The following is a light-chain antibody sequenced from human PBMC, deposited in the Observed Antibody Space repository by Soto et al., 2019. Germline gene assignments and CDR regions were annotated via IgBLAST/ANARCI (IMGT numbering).Light chain of an antibody. CDR1: SSDIGTYNY. J-gene: IGLJ2*01. Sequence: QSALTQPASVSGSPGQSITISCTGTSSDIGTYNYVSWYQQHPGKAPKLMIYGVSNRPSGVSNRFSGSKSGNTASLTISGFQTEDEAVYYCISFTSSNTLVFGGGTKLTVL. CDR2: GVS. V-gene: IGLV2-14*01. CDR3: ISFTSSNTLV.